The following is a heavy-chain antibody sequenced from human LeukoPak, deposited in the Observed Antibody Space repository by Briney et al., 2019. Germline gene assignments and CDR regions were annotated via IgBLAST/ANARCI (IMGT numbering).Heavy chain of an antibody. D-gene: IGHD3-3*01. CDR1: GFTFGDYA. CDR3: TRSYGFWSGYFDY. V-gene: IGHV3-49*04. Sequence: GGSLRLSCTASGFTFGDYAMSWVRQAPGKGLEWVGFIRSKAYGGTTEYAASVKGRFTISRDDSKSIAYLQMNSLKTEDTAVYYCTRSYGFWSGYFDYWGQGTLVTSPQ. J-gene: IGHJ4*02. CDR2: IRSKAYGGTT.